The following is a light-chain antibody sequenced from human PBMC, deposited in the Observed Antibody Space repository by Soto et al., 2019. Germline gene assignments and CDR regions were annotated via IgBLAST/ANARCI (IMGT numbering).Light chain of an antibody. CDR1: QSVSSSY. J-gene: IGKJ2*01. CDR3: QQYGGSPLYT. CDR2: GAS. V-gene: IGKV3-20*01. Sequence: EIVLTQSPGTLSLSPGESATLSCRASQSVSSSYLAWYQQKPGQAPRLLIYGASSRATGIPDRFSGSGSGTDSTLTISRLEPEDFARNYCQQYGGSPLYTFGQGTKLEIK.